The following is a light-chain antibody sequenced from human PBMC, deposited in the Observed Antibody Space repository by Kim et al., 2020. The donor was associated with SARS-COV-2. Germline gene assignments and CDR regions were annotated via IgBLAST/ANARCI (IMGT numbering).Light chain of an antibody. CDR3: ISYTTSPP. V-gene: IGLV2-14*03. CDR1: SSDVGAYNT. Sequence: QSALTQPASVSGSPGQSTTISCTGTSSDVGAYNTVSWYQQHPGKAPKLMIYAVSKRPSEISNRFSGSKSGNTASLTISGLQAEDEADYYCISYTTSPPFGSGTKVTVL. J-gene: IGLJ1*01. CDR2: AVS.